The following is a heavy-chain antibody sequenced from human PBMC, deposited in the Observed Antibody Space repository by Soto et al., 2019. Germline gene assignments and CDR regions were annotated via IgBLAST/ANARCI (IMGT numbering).Heavy chain of an antibody. Sequence: SVKVSCKASGVTFSRYAISWVRQAPGQGLEWMGGIIPIFGTANYAQKFQGRVTITADESTSTAYMELNSLRSEDTAVYYCARGRRYCTTTSCYPPALFPYGMDVWGQGTTVTVSS. CDR3: ARGRRYCTTTSCYPPALFPYGMDV. V-gene: IGHV1-69*13. CDR2: IIPIFGTA. J-gene: IGHJ6*02. D-gene: IGHD2-2*01. CDR1: GVTFSRYA.